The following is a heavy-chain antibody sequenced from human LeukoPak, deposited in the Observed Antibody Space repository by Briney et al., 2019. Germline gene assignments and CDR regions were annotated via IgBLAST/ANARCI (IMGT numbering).Heavy chain of an antibody. J-gene: IGHJ3*02. V-gene: IGHV3-23*01. CDR3: AKAPYYYGLDAFDI. CDR1: GFTFSSYA. D-gene: IGHD3-10*01. CDR2: ISGSVGST. Sequence: VGSLRLSCAASGFTFSSYAMSSGPQAPGKGLEWVSAISGSVGSTYYADSVKGRFTISRDNSKNTPYLQMNSLRAEDAAVYYCAKAPYYYGLDAFDIWGQGTMVTVSS.